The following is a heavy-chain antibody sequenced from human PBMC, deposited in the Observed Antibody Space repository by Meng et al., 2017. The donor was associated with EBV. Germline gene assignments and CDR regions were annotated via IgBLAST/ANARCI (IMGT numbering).Heavy chain of an antibody. J-gene: IGHJ4*02. CDR3: AKVNQLLGGNDY. Sequence: RLGVGGGLVQPGGSLRLSCAASGFTFSSYAMSWVRQAPGKGLEWVSAISGSGGSTYYADSVKGRFTISRDNSKNTLYLQMNSLRAEDTAVYYCAKVNQLLGGNDYWGQGTLVTVSS. V-gene: IGHV3-23*01. CDR1: GFTFSSYA. D-gene: IGHD1-26*01. CDR2: ISGSGGST.